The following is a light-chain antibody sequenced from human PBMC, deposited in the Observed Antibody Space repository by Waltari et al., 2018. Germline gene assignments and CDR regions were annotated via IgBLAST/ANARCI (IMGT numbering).Light chain of an antibody. CDR3: CSYAGSNWV. V-gene: IGLV2-23*01. CDR1: SSDVGSYDL. CDR2: EGS. J-gene: IGLJ3*02. Sequence: QSALTQPASVSGSPGQSITISCTAPSSDVGSYDLVSWYQQHPGRAPKRMIYEGSKRPSGVSNRFSGSKSGNTASLTISGLQAEDEADYYCCSYAGSNWVFGGGTKLTVL.